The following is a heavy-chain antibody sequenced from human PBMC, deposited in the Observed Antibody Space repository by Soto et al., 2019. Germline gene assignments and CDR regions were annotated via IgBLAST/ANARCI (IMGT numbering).Heavy chain of an antibody. CDR3: ATGESVGHTVVPDY. CDR1: GGSISSGDYC. J-gene: IGHJ4*02. V-gene: IGHV4-31*03. CDR2: IDHRGRN. D-gene: IGHD2-21*01. Sequence: QVQLQESGPGLVKPSQTLSLTCTVSGGSISSGDYCWNWIRQHPGNGLEWIGYIDHRGRNKYNPYLKNRVTISVDTTNHKISLKLSSLIAADTAVYYCATGESVGHTVVPDYWGQGTLVTVSS.